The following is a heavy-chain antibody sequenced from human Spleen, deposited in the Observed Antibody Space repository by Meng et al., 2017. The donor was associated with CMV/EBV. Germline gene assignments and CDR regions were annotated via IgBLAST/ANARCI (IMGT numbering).Heavy chain of an antibody. CDR1: GFTFSSYS. CDR2: ISSSSSYI. D-gene: IGHD2-2*01. J-gene: IGHJ4*02. V-gene: IGHV3-21*01. Sequence: GESLKISCAASGFTFSSYSMNWVRQAPGKGLEWVSSISSSSSYIYYADSVKGRFTISRDNAENSLSLQMNSLRAEDTAVYYCARLPLYCSSTTCYVDYWGQGTVVTVSS. CDR3: ARLPLYCSSTTCYVDY.